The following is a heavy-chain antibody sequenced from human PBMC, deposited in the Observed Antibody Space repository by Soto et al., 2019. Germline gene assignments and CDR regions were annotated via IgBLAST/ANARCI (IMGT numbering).Heavy chain of an antibody. Sequence: EVQLVESGGGLVQPGGSLRLSCAASGFTFSNYWMSWVRQAPGKGLEWVANIKQDGSEKYYVGSVKGRFTISRDNAKNSLYRQMSSLRTEDTALYYCARSHPTASLALFDPWGQGTLVTVSS. CDR2: IKQDGSEK. V-gene: IGHV3-7*04. CDR3: ARSHPTASLALFDP. J-gene: IGHJ5*02. CDR1: GFTFSNYW.